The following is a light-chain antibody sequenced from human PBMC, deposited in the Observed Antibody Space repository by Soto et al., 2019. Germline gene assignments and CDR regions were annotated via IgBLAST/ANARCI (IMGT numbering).Light chain of an antibody. Sequence: QTVVTQEPSFSVSPGGTVTLTCALSSGSVSPSYYPSWYQQTPGQAPRTVIHSTNTRSSGVPDRFSGSILGNKAALTITGAQADDESDYYCVLYMGSGISLFGGGTKVT. J-gene: IGLJ3*02. CDR1: SGSVSPSYY. CDR2: STN. CDR3: VLYMGSGISL. V-gene: IGLV8-61*01.